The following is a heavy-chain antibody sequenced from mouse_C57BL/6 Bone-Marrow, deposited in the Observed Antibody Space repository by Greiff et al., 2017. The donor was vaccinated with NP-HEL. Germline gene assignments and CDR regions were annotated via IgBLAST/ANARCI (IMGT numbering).Heavy chain of an antibody. V-gene: IGHV1-18*01. CDR1: GYTFTDYY. D-gene: IGHD1-1*01. J-gene: IGHJ1*03. Sequence: VHVQQSGPELVKPGASVKIPCKASGYTFTDYYMDWVKQSHGKSLEWIGDINPNNGGTIYNQKFKGKATLTVDKSSSTAYMELRSLTSEDTAVYYCTHYGSSPYWYFDVWGTGTTVTVSS. CDR3: THYGSSPYWYFDV. CDR2: INPNNGGT.